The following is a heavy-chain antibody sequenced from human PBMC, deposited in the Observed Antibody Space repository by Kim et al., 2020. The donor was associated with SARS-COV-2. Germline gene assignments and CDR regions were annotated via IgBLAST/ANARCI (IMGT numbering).Heavy chain of an antibody. D-gene: IGHD5-12*01. J-gene: IGHJ2*01. CDR1: GGSFSGYY. V-gene: IGHV4-34*01. CDR3: ARIVATFDL. CDR2: INHSGST. Sequence: SETLSLTCAVYGGSFSGYYWSWIRQPPGKGLEWIGEINHSGSTNYNPSLKSRVTISVDTSKNQFSLKLSSVTAADTAVYYCARIVATFDLWGRGTLVTVSS.